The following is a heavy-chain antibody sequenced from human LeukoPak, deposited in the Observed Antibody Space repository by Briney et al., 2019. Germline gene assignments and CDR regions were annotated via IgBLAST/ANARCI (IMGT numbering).Heavy chain of an antibody. CDR1: GFTFSGYG. V-gene: IGHV3-30*03. CDR3: ARDVGYTVTHPHFDY. CDR2: ISYDGSNK. Sequence: GRSLRLSCAASGFTFSGYGMHWVRQAPGKGLEWVAVISYDGSNKDYGDSVKGRFTISRDNAKNSLYLQMNSLRAEDTAVYYCARDVGYTVTHPHFDYWGQGTLVTVSS. J-gene: IGHJ4*02. D-gene: IGHD4-17*01.